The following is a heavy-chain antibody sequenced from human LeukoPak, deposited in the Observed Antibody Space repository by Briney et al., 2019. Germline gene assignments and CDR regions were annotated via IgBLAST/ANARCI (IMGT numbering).Heavy chain of an antibody. Sequence: GSSVTVSCKASGYTFTGYYMHWVRQAPGQGLEWMGWINPNSGGTNYAQKFQGRVTMTRDTSISTAYMELSRLRSDDTAVYYCARDGCSSTSCSDYYMDVWGKGTTVTVSS. CDR1: GYTFTGYY. V-gene: IGHV1-2*02. CDR3: ARDGCSSTSCSDYYMDV. D-gene: IGHD2-2*01. CDR2: INPNSGGT. J-gene: IGHJ6*03.